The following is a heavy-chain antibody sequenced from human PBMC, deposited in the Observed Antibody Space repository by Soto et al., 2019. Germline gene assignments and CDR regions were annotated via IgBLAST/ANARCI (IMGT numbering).Heavy chain of an antibody. D-gene: IGHD5-12*01. Sequence: ASVKVSCKASGGTFSSYATSWVRQAPGQGLEWMGGIIPIFGTANYAQKFQGRVTITADESTSTAYMELSSLRSEDTAVYYCARDLSGRTHLWGQGTLVTVSS. J-gene: IGHJ5*02. V-gene: IGHV1-69*13. CDR1: GGTFSSYA. CDR3: ARDLSGRTHL. CDR2: IIPIFGTA.